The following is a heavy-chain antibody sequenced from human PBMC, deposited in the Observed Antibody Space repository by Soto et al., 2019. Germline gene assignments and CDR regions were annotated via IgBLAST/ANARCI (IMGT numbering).Heavy chain of an antibody. CDR3: ARDDTSYNCFDP. Sequence: PSETLSLTCTVSGGSISSYYWSWIRQPPGKGLEWIGSIYYSGSTNYNPSLKSRVTISVDTSKNQFSLKLSSVTAADTAVYYCARDDTSYNCFDPCGQGTLVTVSS. J-gene: IGHJ5*02. CDR2: IYYSGST. V-gene: IGHV4-59*01. D-gene: IGHD6-6*01. CDR1: GGSISSYY.